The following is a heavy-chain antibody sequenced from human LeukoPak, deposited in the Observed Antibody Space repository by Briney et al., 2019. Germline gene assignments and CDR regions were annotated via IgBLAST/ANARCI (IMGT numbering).Heavy chain of an antibody. V-gene: IGHV4-39*07. CDR3: ARDWGIAALGAFDS. CDR1: GGSISSSSYY. Sequence: PSETLSLTCTVSGGSISSSSYYWGWIRQPPGKGLEWIGSIYYSGSTYYNPSVKSLVTISVDTSKTQFSLTLSSVTAADTAVYYCARDWGIAALGAFDSWGQGTKVTVSS. CDR2: IYYSGST. J-gene: IGHJ3*02. D-gene: IGHD6-13*01.